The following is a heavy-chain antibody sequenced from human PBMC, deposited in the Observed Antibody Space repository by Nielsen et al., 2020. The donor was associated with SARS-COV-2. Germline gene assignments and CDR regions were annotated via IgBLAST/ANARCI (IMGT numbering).Heavy chain of an antibody. CDR3: ARPYGDYHPDSYGY. CDR2: IYSGGST. CDR1: GFTVSSNY. Sequence: GGSLRLSCAASGFTVSSNYMSWVRQAPGKGLEWVSVIYSGGSTYYADSVKGRFTISRDNSKNTLYLQMNSLRAEDTAVYYCARPYGDYHPDSYGYWGQGTLVTVSS. V-gene: IGHV3-53*01. D-gene: IGHD4-17*01. J-gene: IGHJ4*02.